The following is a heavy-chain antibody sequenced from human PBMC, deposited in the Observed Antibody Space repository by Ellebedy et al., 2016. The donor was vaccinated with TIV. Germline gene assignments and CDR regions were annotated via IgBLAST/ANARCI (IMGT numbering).Heavy chain of an antibody. J-gene: IGHJ5*02. Sequence: MPSETLSLTCTVSGGSISRGGYYWSWIRQPPGKGLEWIGYIYYSGSTYYNPSLKSRVTISVDTSKNQFSLKLSSVTAADTAVYYCARDVAVAGHFLNWFDPWGQGTLVTVSS. V-gene: IGHV4-31*03. D-gene: IGHD6-19*01. CDR2: IYYSGST. CDR1: GGSISRGGYY. CDR3: ARDVAVAGHFLNWFDP.